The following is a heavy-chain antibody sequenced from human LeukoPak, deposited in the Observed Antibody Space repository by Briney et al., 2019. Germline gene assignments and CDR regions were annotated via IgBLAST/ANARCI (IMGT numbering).Heavy chain of an antibody. CDR1: GCTVSNAW. D-gene: IGHD1-26*01. Sequence: GRSLRLSCAASGCTVSNAWMSWVRQAPGQGLEWVGRIKKKTEGGTTDYAAPVKGRFTISRDDSKNTLYLQMNSLKTEDTAVYYCTTAVGGTEDFDYWGQGTLVTVSS. V-gene: IGHV3-15*01. CDR3: TTAVGGTEDFDY. CDR2: IKKKTEGGTT. J-gene: IGHJ4*02.